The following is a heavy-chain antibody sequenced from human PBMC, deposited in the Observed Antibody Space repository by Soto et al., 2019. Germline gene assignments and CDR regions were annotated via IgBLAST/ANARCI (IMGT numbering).Heavy chain of an antibody. CDR3: ARVRRELLLANGYYGMDV. D-gene: IGHD1-26*01. CDR2: IYYSGST. J-gene: IGHJ6*02. Sequence: PSETLSLTCTVSGGSISSGDYYWSWIRQPPGKGLEWIGYIYYSGSTYYTPSLKSRVTISVDTSKNQFSLKLSSVTAADTAVYYCARVRRELLLANGYYGMDVWGQGTTVTVSS. V-gene: IGHV4-30-4*01. CDR1: GGSISSGDYY.